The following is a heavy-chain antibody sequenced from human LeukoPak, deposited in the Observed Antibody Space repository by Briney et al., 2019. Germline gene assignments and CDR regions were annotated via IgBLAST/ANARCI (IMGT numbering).Heavy chain of an antibody. CDR3: ARVGLGYCSSTSCYTSKLPLDY. CDR2: INPNSGGT. CDR1: GYTFTGYY. D-gene: IGHD2-2*02. V-gene: IGHV1-2*02. Sequence: ASVKVSCKASGYTFTGYYMHWVRQAPGRGLEWMGWINPNSGGTNYAQKFQGRVTMTRDTSISTAYMELSRLRSDDTAVYYCARVGLGYCSSTSCYTSKLPLDYWGQGTLVTVSS. J-gene: IGHJ4*02.